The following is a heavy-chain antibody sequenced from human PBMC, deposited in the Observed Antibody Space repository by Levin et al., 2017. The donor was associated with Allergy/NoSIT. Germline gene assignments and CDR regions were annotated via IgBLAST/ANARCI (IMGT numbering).Heavy chain of an antibody. V-gene: IGHV3-33*01. CDR2: IWSDGDHK. CDR1: GFTFRTEA. Sequence: GESLKISCAASGFTFRTEALQWVRQAPGKGLEWVAMIWSDGDHKYYADSVKGRFNISKDNSKNTLYLQMTSLRVEDTAVYYCAIDPPKSGWSFPSWGQGTLVTVSS. CDR3: AIDPPKSGWSFPS. J-gene: IGHJ4*02. D-gene: IGHD6-19*01.